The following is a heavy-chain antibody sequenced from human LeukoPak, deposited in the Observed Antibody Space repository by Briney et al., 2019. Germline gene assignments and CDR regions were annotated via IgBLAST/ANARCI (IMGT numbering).Heavy chain of an antibody. V-gene: IGHV4-61*02. Sequence: SQTLSLTCTVSGGSISSGSYYWSWIRQPAGKGLEWIGRIYTSGGTNYNPSLKSRVTISVDTSKNQFSLKLSSVTAADTAVYYCARVAYYYGSGSYYNDDYWGQGTLVTVSS. J-gene: IGHJ4*02. CDR3: ARVAYYYGSGSYYNDDY. CDR1: GGSISSGSYY. CDR2: IYTSGGT. D-gene: IGHD3-10*01.